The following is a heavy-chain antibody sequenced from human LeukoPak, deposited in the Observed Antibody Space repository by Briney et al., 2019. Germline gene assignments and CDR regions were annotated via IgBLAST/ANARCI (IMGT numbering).Heavy chain of an antibody. J-gene: IGHJ6*03. CDR1: GFTFSSYS. Sequence: TGGSLRLSCAASGFTFSSYSVNWVRQAPGKGLEWVSYISSSSSTIYYADSVKGRFTISRDNAKNSLYLQMNSLRAEDTAVYYCARSGSWDNYYYYYMDVWGKGTTVTVSS. V-gene: IGHV3-48*01. CDR2: ISSSSSTI. CDR3: ARSGSWDNYYYYYMDV. D-gene: IGHD3-10*01.